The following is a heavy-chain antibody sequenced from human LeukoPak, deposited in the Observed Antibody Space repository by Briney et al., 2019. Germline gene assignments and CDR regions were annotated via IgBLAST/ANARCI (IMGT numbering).Heavy chain of an antibody. CDR3: ARGRYFDY. J-gene: IGHJ4*02. Sequence: ASVKVSCTASGYTFTSYGISWVRQAPGQGLEWMGWINPNSGGTNYAQKFQGRVTMTRDTSISTAYMELSRLRSDDTAVYYCARGRYFDYWGQGTLVTVSS. CDR2: INPNSGGT. CDR1: GYTFTSYG. V-gene: IGHV1-2*02.